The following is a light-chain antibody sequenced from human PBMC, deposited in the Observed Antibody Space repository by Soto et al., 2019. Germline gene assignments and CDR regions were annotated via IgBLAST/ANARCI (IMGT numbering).Light chain of an antibody. CDR1: QSISTY. V-gene: IGKV1-39*01. CDR3: QQLNSYPFT. CDR2: TTS. Sequence: DIQMTQSPSSLSAYVGDRVTITCRASQSISTYLNWYLQKPGKAPNLLIYTTSILESGVPSRFSGSGSGTDFTLTFSCLQPEDFATYYCQQLNSYPFTFGQGTRLEIK. J-gene: IGKJ5*01.